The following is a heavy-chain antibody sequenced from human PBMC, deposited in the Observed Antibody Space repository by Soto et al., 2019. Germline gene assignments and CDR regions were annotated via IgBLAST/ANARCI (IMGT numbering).Heavy chain of an antibody. D-gene: IGHD2-21*02. Sequence: ASVKVSCKASGGTFSSYAISWVRQAPGQGLEWMGGIIPIFGTTDYAHKFQGRGTITADEATRTAYMELSGLRSEDTAVYYCARDDGTLCGDDCYRYFYYGMDVWGQGTTVTVSS. CDR1: GGTFSSYA. J-gene: IGHJ6*02. CDR2: IIPIFGTT. V-gene: IGHV1-69*13. CDR3: ARDDGTLCGDDCYRYFYYGMDV.